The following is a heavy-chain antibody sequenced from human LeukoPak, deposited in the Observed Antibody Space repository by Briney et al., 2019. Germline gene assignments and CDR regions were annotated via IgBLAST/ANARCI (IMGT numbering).Heavy chain of an antibody. D-gene: IGHD3-9*01. CDR1: GFSFSASA. CDR3: TRLDDFLTGFDC. Sequence: GGSLKVSCAASGFSFSASAIHWVRQPSGKGLEWVGRIKTRPDNYATAFAASVKGRFTISRDDSKNTAYLQMDSLKTEDTAVYYCTRLDDFLTGFDCWGQGTLVTVSS. V-gene: IGHV3-73*01. CDR2: IKTRPDNYAT. J-gene: IGHJ4*02.